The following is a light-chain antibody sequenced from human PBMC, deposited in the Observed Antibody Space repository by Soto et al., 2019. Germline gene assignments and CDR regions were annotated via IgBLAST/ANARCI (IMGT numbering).Light chain of an antibody. CDR1: QSISSW. CDR3: QQYNSYST. CDR2: DAS. V-gene: IGKV1-5*01. J-gene: IGKJ1*01. Sequence: DIQMTQSPSTLSASVGDRVTITCRASQSISSWLAWYQQKPGKAPKLLIYDASSLESGVPSRFSGSGSGTEFTLTISSLQPADFATYYCQQYNSYSTFGQGTKV.